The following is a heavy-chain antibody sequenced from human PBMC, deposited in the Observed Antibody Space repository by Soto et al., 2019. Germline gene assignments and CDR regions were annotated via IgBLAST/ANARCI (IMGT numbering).Heavy chain of an antibody. CDR3: ARTCRSGGSCYHEY. Sequence: GASVKVSCKASGYTFSSFGINWVRQAPGQGLEWVGWVSVYNDDTKYAQNFQGRVSLTTDTSTNTTYMEVGRLRSDDTAVYYCARTCRSGGSCYHEYWGEGTLVTVSS. D-gene: IGHD2-15*01. J-gene: IGHJ4*02. CDR2: VSVYNDDT. CDR1: GYTFSSFG. V-gene: IGHV1-18*01.